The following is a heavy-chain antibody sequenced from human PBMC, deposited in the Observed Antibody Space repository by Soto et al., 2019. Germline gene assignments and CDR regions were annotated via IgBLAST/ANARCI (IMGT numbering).Heavy chain of an antibody. D-gene: IGHD6-13*01. J-gene: IGHJ5*02. CDR1: GFTFRSFT. CDR3: TRDASRDSSARGWFDP. Sequence: GGPLSLSCAASGFTFRSFTMNWARQAPGKGLEWVSTISSNSAYIYYTDALRGRFTISRDNAKNSLHLQMNSLRAEDTAVYYCTRDASRDSSARGWFDPWGPGTLVTVSS. CDR2: ISSNSAYI. V-gene: IGHV3-21*01.